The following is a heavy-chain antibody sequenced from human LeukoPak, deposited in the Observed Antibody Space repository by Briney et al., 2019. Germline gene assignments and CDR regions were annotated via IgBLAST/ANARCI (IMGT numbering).Heavy chain of an antibody. D-gene: IGHD3-9*01. Sequence: ASVKVSCKASGYTFTSYGISWVRQAPGQRLEWMGWINAGKGNTKYSQKFQGRVTITRDTSASTAYMELSSLRSEDTAVYYCARAPTHYDILTGYSYYYYGMDVWGQGTTVTVSS. CDR3: ARAPTHYDILTGYSYYYYGMDV. V-gene: IGHV1-3*01. CDR2: INAGKGNT. CDR1: GYTFTSYG. J-gene: IGHJ6*02.